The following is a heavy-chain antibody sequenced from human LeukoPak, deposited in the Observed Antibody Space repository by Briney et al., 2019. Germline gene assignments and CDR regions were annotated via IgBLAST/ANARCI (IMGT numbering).Heavy chain of an antibody. CDR2: ISGSGGST. CDR1: GFTFSSYT. J-gene: IGHJ4*02. CDR3: AKNIAVAGTNFDY. Sequence: GGSLRLSCAASGFTFSSYTMSWVRQAPGKGLEWVSAISGSGGSTYYADSVKGRFTISRDNSKNTLYLQMNSLRAEDTAVYYCAKNIAVAGTNFDYWGQGTLVTVSS. V-gene: IGHV3-23*01. D-gene: IGHD6-19*01.